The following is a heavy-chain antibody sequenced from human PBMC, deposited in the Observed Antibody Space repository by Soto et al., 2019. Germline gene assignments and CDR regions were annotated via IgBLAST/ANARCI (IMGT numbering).Heavy chain of an antibody. Sequence: SETLSLTCTVSGGSISSGGYYWSWIRQHPGKGLEWVGYIYYSGSTYYNPSLKSRVTISVDTSKNQFSLKLSSVTAADTAVYYCARDSSIPGRFGSGSYYYYYGMDVWGQGTTVTVSS. CDR3: ARDSSIPGRFGSGSYYYYYGMDV. CDR1: GGSISSGGYY. CDR2: IYYSGST. D-gene: IGHD3-10*01. V-gene: IGHV4-31*03. J-gene: IGHJ6*02.